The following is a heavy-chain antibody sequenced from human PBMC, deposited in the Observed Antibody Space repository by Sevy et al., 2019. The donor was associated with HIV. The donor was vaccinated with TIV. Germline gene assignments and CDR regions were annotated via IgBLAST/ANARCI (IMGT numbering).Heavy chain of an antibody. CDR1: GFTFSSYG. J-gene: IGHJ4*02. CDR3: VKVPIENIAVAGKAEDYFDY. Sequence: GGSLRLSCAASGFTFSSYGMHWVRQAPGKGLEWVAVISYDGSNKYYADSVKGRFTISRDNSKNTLYLQMNSLRAEDTAVYYCVKVPIENIAVAGKAEDYFDYWGQGTLVTVSS. V-gene: IGHV3-30*18. CDR2: ISYDGSNK. D-gene: IGHD6-19*01.